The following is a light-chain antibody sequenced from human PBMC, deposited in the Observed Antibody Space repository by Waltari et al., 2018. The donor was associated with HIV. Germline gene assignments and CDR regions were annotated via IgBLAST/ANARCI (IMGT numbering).Light chain of an antibody. CDR3: QQYGSTPVT. Sequence: EIVLTQSPGTLSMSPGERVALSCRASQIISSGYLAWYQQKPGQAPRLLIYGESRANGVPERFSGSGSGTDFTLTISRLEPEDLAVYVCQQYGSTPVTFGGGTKVEMK. V-gene: IGKV3-20*01. CDR1: QIISSGY. CDR2: GES. J-gene: IGKJ4*01.